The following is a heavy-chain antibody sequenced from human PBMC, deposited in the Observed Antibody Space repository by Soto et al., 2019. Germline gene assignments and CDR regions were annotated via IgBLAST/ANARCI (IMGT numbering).Heavy chain of an antibody. CDR1: GYTITIYG. D-gene: IGHD1-26*01. V-gene: IGHV1-18*01. CDR2: ISAYNGNT. J-gene: IGHJ5*02. Sequence: ASLKRSCKASGYTITIYGISWLRQAPGQGLEWMGWISAYNGNTNYAQKLQGRVTMTSDTSTSTAYMELRSLRSDDTAVYYGTRVELGWFAPLRKGTPVTVSS. CDR3: TRVELGWFAP.